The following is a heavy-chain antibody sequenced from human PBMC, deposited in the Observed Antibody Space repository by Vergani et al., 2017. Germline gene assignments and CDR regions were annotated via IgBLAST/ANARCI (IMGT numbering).Heavy chain of an antibody. CDR2: ISSSGSTI. CDR1: GFTFSSYE. Sequence: EVQLVESGGGLVQPGGSLRLSCAASGFTFSSYEMNWVRQAPGKGLEWVSYISSSGSTIYYADSVKGRFTISRDNAKNSLYLQMNSLRAEDTAVYYCAREPYYYYGSGSHLYYYYYYGMDVWGQGP. D-gene: IGHD3-10*01. CDR3: AREPYYYYGSGSHLYYYYYYGMDV. J-gene: IGHJ6*02. V-gene: IGHV3-48*03.